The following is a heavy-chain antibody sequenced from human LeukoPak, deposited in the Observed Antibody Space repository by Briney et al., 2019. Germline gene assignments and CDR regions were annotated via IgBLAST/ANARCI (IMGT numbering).Heavy chain of an antibody. CDR3: ARTRDGPFAY. CDR2: ISGSGGST. CDR1: GFTFSSYA. D-gene: IGHD5-24*01. J-gene: IGHJ4*02. Sequence: GGSLRLSCAASGFTFSSYAMSWVRQAPGKGLEWVSAISGSGGSTYYADSVKGRFTISRDNAKNSLYLQMNSLRVEDTAVYYCARTRDGPFAYWGQGTLVTVSS. V-gene: IGHV3-23*01.